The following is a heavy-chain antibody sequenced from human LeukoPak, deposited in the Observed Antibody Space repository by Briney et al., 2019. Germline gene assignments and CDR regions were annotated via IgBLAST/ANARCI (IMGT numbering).Heavy chain of an antibody. Sequence: PSETLSLTCTVSGVSSSSSYWGWIRQPPGKGLEWIGYIFYTGDSNHNPFLKSRVSISLDTSKNQISLKLSSVTAADTAVYYCARHRFASPLDSWGQGTLVTVSS. V-gene: IGHV4-59*08. CDR1: GVSSSSSY. CDR2: IFYTGDS. CDR3: ARHRFASPLDS. J-gene: IGHJ4*02. D-gene: IGHD2-21*01.